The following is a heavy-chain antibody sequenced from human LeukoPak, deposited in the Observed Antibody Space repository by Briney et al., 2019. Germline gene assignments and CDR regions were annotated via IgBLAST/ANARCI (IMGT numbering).Heavy chain of an antibody. D-gene: IGHD3-10*01. Sequence: ASVKVSCKASGYTFTSYYMHWVRQAPGQGLEWMGIINPSGGSTSYAQKFQGRVTMTRDTSTSTVYMELSSLRSEDTAVYYCARPSGSYYYFDYWGQGTLVTASS. CDR1: GYTFTSYY. CDR3: ARPSGSYYYFDY. V-gene: IGHV1-46*01. CDR2: INPSGGST. J-gene: IGHJ4*02.